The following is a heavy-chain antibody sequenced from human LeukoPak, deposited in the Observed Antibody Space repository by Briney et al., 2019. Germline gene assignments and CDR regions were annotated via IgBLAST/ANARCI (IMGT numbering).Heavy chain of an antibody. J-gene: IGHJ3*02. Sequence: SVKVSCKASGGTFSSYAISWVRQAPGQGLEWMGGIIPIFGTANYAQKFQGRVTITTDESTSTAYMELSSLRYEDTAVYYCARDRSGVDAFDIWGQGTMVTVSS. CDR1: GGTFSSYA. D-gene: IGHD5-12*01. V-gene: IGHV1-69*05. CDR3: ARDRSGVDAFDI. CDR2: IIPIFGTA.